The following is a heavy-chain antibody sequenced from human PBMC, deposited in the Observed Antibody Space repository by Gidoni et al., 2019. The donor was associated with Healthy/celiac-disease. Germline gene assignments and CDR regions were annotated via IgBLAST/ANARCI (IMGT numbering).Heavy chain of an antibody. J-gene: IGHJ6*02. CDR3: AKDVLECGGDCYSRLMRREKYYYGMDV. Sequence: EVQLVESGGGLVQPGRSLRLSCAASGFTFDDYAMHWVRQAPGKGLEWVSGISWNSGSIGYADSVKGRFTISRDNAKNSLYLQMNSLRAEDTALYYCAKDVLECGGDCYSRLMRREKYYYGMDVWGQGTTVTVSS. V-gene: IGHV3-9*01. D-gene: IGHD2-21*02. CDR1: GFTFDDYA. CDR2: ISWNSGSI.